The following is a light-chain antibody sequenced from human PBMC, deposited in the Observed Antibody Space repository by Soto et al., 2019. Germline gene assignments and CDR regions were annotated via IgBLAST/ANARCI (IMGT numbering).Light chain of an antibody. Sequence: ERVMTQSPATLSASPGERDTLSFRAXQSVRRHLEWFQQKXGKPPRXXXFGESTRATGVPARFSGSGSGTDFTLTVSRLEPEDFEVYYCQQYSSPLRTFGQGTKVDIK. CDR1: QSVRRH. V-gene: IGKV3-15*01. CDR2: GES. J-gene: IGKJ1*01. CDR3: QQYSSPLRT.